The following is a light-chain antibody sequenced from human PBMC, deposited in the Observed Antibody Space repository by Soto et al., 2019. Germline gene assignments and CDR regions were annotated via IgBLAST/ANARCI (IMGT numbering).Light chain of an antibody. CDR2: NVN. CDR1: SSDVGSYDY. Sequence: QSVLIQPPSVSGSPGQSVTISCTGTSSDVGSYDYVSWYQQHPGTVPKPMIYNVNTQPSGVPDRFSGSKSGNTASMTISGLQAEDEADYSCCSYTSSAPYVFGTGTKVTVL. J-gene: IGLJ1*01. V-gene: IGLV2-11*01. CDR3: CSYTSSAPYV.